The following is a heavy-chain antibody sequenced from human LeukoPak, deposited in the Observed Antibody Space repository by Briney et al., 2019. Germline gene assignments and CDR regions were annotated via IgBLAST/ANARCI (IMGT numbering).Heavy chain of an antibody. V-gene: IGHV1-2*02. CDR3: ARGSLLEAALTNWFDP. J-gene: IGHJ5*02. CDR2: INPNSGGT. CDR1: GYTFTGYY. Sequence: ASVKVSCKASGYTFTGYYMHWVRQAPGQGLEWMGWINPNSGGTNYAQKFQGRVTMTRDTSISTAYMELSRLRSDDTAVYYCARGSLLEAALTNWFDPWGQGTLVTVSS. D-gene: IGHD6-13*01.